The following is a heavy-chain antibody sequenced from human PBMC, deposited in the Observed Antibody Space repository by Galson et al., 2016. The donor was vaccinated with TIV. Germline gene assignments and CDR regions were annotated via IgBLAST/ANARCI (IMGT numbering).Heavy chain of an antibody. Sequence: SETLSLTCAVSGYSIKSGYFWGWIRQPPGKGLQWIGSIYESGTTYSNPSLKSRLTMSVDTSKNPFSLKLSSVTAADTAVYYCIREGSTVTMHHYFGMDVWGQGTSVTVSS. CDR1: GYSIKSGYF. CDR3: IREGSTVTMHHYFGMDV. D-gene: IGHD4-17*01. V-gene: IGHV4-38-2*02. J-gene: IGHJ6*02. CDR2: IYESGTT.